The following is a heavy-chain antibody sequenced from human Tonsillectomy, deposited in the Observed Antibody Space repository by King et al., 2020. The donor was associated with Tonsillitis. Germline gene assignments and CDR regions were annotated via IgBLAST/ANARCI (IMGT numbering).Heavy chain of an antibody. CDR2: IKQDGSEK. J-gene: IGHJ6*02. V-gene: IGHV3-7*03. D-gene: IGHD5-12*01. CDR1: GFTFSNYW. CDR3: ARISGFDLGDYCYGMDV. Sequence: VQLVESGGGLVQPGGSPRLSCVASGFTFSNYWMSWVRQAPGKGLEWVANIKQDGSEKYYVDSVKGRFTISRDNARNSLYVQMNSLRAEDTAVYYCARISGFDLGDYCYGMDVWGQGTTVTVSS.